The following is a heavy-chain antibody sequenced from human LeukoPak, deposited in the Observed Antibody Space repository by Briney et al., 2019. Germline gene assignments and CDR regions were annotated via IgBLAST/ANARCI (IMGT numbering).Heavy chain of an antibody. CDR2: INHSGST. J-gene: IGHJ4*02. CDR3: ARGLMAPGGTFDY. D-gene: IGHD2-8*02. V-gene: IGHV4-34*01. CDR1: GGSFSGYY. Sequence: SETLSLTCAVYGGSFSGYYWSWIRQPPGKGLEWIGEINHSGSTNYNPSLKSRVTISIDTSKTQFSLKLSSVTAADTAVYYCARGLMAPGGTFDYWGQGTLVTVSS.